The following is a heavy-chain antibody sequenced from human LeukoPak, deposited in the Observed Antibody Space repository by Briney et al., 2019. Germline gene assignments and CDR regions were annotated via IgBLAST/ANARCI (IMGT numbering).Heavy chain of an antibody. V-gene: IGHV1-2*02. D-gene: IGHD5-24*01. Sequence: GASVKVSCKASGYTFTSYAMNWVRQAPGQGLEWMGWMNPSSGGTSYAQKFQARVTMTRDTSISTGYMELSRLRSDDTAVYYCAREEMATIDYWGQGTLVTVSS. CDR2: MNPSSGGT. CDR3: AREEMATIDY. J-gene: IGHJ4*02. CDR1: GYTFTSYA.